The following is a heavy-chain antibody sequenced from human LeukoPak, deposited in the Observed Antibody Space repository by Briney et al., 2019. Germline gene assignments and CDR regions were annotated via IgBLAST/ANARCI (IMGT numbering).Heavy chain of an antibody. J-gene: IGHJ4*02. CDR2: INHSGST. D-gene: IGHD3-10*01. Sequence: PSETLSLTCTVSGGSISSYYWSWIRQPPGKGLEWIGEINHSGSTHYNPSLKSRVTISVDKSKNQFSLKLSSVTAADTAVYYCARNHGSGSYGYWGQGTLVTVSS. V-gene: IGHV4-34*01. CDR3: ARNHGSGSYGY. CDR1: GGSISSYY.